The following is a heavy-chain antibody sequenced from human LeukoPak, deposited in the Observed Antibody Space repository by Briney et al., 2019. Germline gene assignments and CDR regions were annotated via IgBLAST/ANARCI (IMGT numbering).Heavy chain of an antibody. V-gene: IGHV3-13*01. CDR3: ARGILWFGELDY. J-gene: IGHJ4*02. CDR2: IGTAGDT. CDR1: GFTFSSYD. Sequence: PGRSLRLSCAASGFTFSSYDMHWVRQATGKGLEWVSAIGTAGDTYYPGSVKGRFTISRENAKNSLYLQMNSLRAGDTAVYYCARGILWFGELDYWGQGTLVTVSS. D-gene: IGHD3-10*01.